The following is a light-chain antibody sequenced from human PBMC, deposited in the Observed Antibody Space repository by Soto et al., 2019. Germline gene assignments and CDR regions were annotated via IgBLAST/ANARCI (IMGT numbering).Light chain of an antibody. CDR3: SSSTTSSTLV. CDR2: EVN. V-gene: IGLV2-14*01. CDR1: SSDVGGYNY. J-gene: IGLJ1*01. Sequence: QSALTQPASVSGSPGQSITISCTGTSSDVGGYNYVSWYQQRPGKAPKLMIYEVNNRPSGISNRFSGSKSGNTASLTISGLQAEDKADYYCSSSTTSSTLVFGTGTKVTVL.